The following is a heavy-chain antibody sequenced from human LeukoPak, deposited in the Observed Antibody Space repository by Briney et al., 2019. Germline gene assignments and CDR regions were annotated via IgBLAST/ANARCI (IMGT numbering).Heavy chain of an antibody. D-gene: IGHD3-22*01. CDR1: GYTFTSYD. J-gene: IGHJ5*02. Sequence: ASVKVSCTASGYTFTSYDINWVRQATGQGLEWMGWMNPNSGNTGYAQKFQGRVTITRNTSISTAYMELSSLRSEDTAVYYCARGRNIMIVAWFDPWGQGTLVTVSS. CDR3: ARGRNIMIVAWFDP. CDR2: MNPNSGNT. V-gene: IGHV1-8*03.